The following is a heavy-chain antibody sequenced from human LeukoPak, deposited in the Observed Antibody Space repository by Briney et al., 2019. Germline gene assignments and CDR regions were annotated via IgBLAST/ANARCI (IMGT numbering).Heavy chain of an antibody. CDR2: IYPGDSDT. V-gene: IGHV5-51*01. J-gene: IGHJ4*02. D-gene: IGHD6-19*01. Sequence: GESLKISCKGSGYSFSSYWIAWVRQMPGKGLEWMGIIYPGDSDTRYSPSFQGQVTISADKSIDTAYLQWSSLKASDTAMYYCARQDATVAGPPIDYWGQGTLVTVSS. CDR3: ARQDATVAGPPIDY. CDR1: GYSFSSYW.